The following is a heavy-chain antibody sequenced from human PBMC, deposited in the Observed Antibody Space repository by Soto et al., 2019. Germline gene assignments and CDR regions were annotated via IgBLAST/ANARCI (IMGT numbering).Heavy chain of an antibody. J-gene: IGHJ6*02. CDR2: IIPIFGTA. CDR1: GGTFSSYA. V-gene: IGHV1-69*13. CDR3: ASYAGVVSSSWSIEYYYYGMDV. D-gene: IGHD6-13*01. Sequence: GASVKVSCKASGGTFSSYAISWVRQAPGQGLEWMGGIIPIFGTANYAQKFQGRVTITADESTSTAYMGLSSLRSEDTAVYYCASYAGVVSSSWSIEYYYYGMDVWGQGTTVTVSS.